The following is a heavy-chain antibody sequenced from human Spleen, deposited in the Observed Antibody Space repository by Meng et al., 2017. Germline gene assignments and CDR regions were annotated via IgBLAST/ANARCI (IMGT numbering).Heavy chain of an antibody. Sequence: SETLSLTCTVSGGSSSKYYWGWIRQPPGKGLEWIGYIYYSGSTNYNPSLKSRVTISVDTSKNQFSLKLSSVTAADTAVYYCARVLPLGSSGWYGSYAFDIWGQGTMVTVSS. CDR3: ARVLPLGSSGWYGSYAFDI. V-gene: IGHV4-59*01. D-gene: IGHD6-19*01. J-gene: IGHJ3*02. CDR1: GGSSSKYY. CDR2: IYYSGST.